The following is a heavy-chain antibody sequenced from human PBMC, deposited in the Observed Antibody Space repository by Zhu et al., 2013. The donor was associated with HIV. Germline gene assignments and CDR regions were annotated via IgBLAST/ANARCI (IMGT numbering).Heavy chain of an antibody. CDR1: GYTFTSYG. V-gene: IGHV1-18*01. CDR3: ARVESRFWSGWSNWFDP. Sequence: VQLVQSGAEVKKPGASVKVSCKASGYTFTSYGISWVRQAPGQGLEWMGWISAYNGNTNYAQKLQGRVTMTTDTSTSTAYMELRSLRSDDTAVYYCARVESRFWSGWSNWFDPWGQGTLVTVSS. CDR2: ISAYNGNT. J-gene: IGHJ5*02. D-gene: IGHD3-3*01.